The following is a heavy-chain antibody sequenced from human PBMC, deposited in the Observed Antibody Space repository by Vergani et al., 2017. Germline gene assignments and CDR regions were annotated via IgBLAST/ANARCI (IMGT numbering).Heavy chain of an antibody. CDR3: AKIGRSEVAGTFGAFDI. CDR1: GFSFSSYS. V-gene: IGHV3-23*04. CDR2: LSASDRRT. D-gene: IGHD6-19*01. Sequence: VQLVESGGGLVKPGGSLRLSCEASGFSFSSYSMNWVRQAPGKGLEWVSTLSASDRRTHYADSVKGRFTISRDNSKNTLFLHMNSLRPEDTAVYYCAKIGRSEVAGTFGAFDIWGQGTMVTVSS. J-gene: IGHJ3*02.